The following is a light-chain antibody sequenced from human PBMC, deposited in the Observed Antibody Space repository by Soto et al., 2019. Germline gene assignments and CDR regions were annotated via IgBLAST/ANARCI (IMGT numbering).Light chain of an antibody. Sequence: QSALTQPPSASGSPGQSVTISCTGTSSDVGGYNYVSWYQQHPGIAPKLMIYEVTKRPSGVPDRFSGSKSGNTASLTVSGLQTEDEADYYCTSYAGRDNYVFGTGTKVTVL. CDR1: SSDVGGYNY. CDR2: EVT. J-gene: IGLJ1*01. V-gene: IGLV2-8*01. CDR3: TSYAGRDNYV.